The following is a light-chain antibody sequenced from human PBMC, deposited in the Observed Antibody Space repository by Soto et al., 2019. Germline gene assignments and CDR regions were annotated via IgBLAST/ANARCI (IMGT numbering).Light chain of an antibody. CDR1: QSVSSSF. J-gene: IGKJ1*01. V-gene: IGKV3-20*01. CDR3: QQYDSSHWT. CDR2: GAS. Sequence: ESVLTQSPGTLSLSPGERATLSCRASQSVSSSFLAWYQLKPGQAPRLLIYGASSRATGIPARFSGSGSGTDFTLTISRLEPEDFAVYYCQQYDSSHWTFGQGTKVEIK.